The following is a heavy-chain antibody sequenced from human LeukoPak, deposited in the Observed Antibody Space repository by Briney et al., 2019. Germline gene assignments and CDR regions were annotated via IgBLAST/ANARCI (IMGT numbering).Heavy chain of an antibody. CDR2: INSDGSST. CDR1: GYTFSSYW. V-gene: IGHV3-74*01. Sequence: ASVKVSCKASGYTFSSYWMHWVRQAPGKGLVWVSRINSDGSSTSYADSVKGRFTISRDNAKNTLYLQMNSLRAEDTAVYYCASGILEYYYDSSGYYEVDYWGQGTLVTVSS. J-gene: IGHJ4*02. D-gene: IGHD3-22*01. CDR3: ASGILEYYYDSSGYYEVDY.